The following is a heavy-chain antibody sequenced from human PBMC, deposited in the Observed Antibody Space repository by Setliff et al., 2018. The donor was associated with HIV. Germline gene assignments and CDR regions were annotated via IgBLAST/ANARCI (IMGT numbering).Heavy chain of an antibody. CDR1: GGSISSYY. V-gene: IGHV4-4*09. D-gene: IGHD2-2*01. CDR3: ARQPPPSDYADY. J-gene: IGHJ4*02. Sequence: TSETLSLTCTVSGGSISSYYWSWIRQPPGKGLEWIGYIYASGSTNYNPSLKSRVTISIDTSKNQFSLRLRSVTAADTAVYYCARQPPPSDYADYWGQGTLVTVSS. CDR2: IYASGST.